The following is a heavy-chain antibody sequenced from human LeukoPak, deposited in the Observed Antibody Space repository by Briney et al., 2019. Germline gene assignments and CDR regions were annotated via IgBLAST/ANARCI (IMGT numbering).Heavy chain of an antibody. CDR2: IYYSGNT. CDR1: GYSISSGYY. Sequence: ASETLSLTCTVSGYSISSGYYWSWIRQPPGKGLEWIGNIYYSGNTNNNPSLKSRVTISVDTSKNQFSLKLSSVTAADTAVYYCARDGGTLDYWGQGTLVTVSS. J-gene: IGHJ4*02. CDR3: ARDGGTLDY. V-gene: IGHV4-61*01. D-gene: IGHD3-16*01.